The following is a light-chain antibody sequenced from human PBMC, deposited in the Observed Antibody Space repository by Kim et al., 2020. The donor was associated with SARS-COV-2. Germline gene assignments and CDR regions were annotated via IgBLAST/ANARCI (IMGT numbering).Light chain of an antibody. CDR3: QVWDSSSDHRV. Sequence: SYELTQPPSVSVAPGTTARITCGGNNIGSKSVHWYQQKPGQAPVLVIYYDSDRPSGIPERFSGSNSGNTATLTISRVEAGDEADYYCQVWDSSSDHRVFG. J-gene: IGLJ3*02. CDR1: NIGSKS. V-gene: IGLV3-21*04. CDR2: YDS.